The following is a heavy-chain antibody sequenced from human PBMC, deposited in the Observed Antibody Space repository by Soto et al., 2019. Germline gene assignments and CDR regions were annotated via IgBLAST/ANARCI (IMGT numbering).Heavy chain of an antibody. J-gene: IGHJ6*03. CDR1: GGSISSSSYY. D-gene: IGHD4-17*01. CDR2: IYYSGST. Sequence: QLQLQESGPGLVKPSETLSLTCTVSGGSISSSSYYWGWIRQPPGKGLEWIGSIYYSGSTYSNPSLKSRVTISVDTSKNQFSLKLSSVTAADTAVYYCARGDYGDYYYYYYMDVWGKGTTVTVSS. V-gene: IGHV4-39*01. CDR3: ARGDYGDYYYYYYMDV.